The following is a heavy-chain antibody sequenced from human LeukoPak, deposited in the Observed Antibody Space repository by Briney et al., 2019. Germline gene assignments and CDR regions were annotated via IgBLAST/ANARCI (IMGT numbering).Heavy chain of an antibody. D-gene: IGHD3-3*01. V-gene: IGHV4-61*01. CDR1: GGSISSIYY. CDR2: IYYSGST. CDR3: ARGSEWHNFDY. J-gene: IGHJ4*02. Sequence: PSETLSLTCTVSGGSISSIYYWGWIRQPPGKGLEWIGYIYYSGSTNYNPSLKSRVTISVDTSKNQFSLKLSSVSAADTGVYYCARGSEWHNFDYWGQGTLVTVSS.